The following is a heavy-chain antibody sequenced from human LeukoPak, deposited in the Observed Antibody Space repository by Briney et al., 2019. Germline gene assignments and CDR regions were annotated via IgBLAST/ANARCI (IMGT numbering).Heavy chain of an antibody. CDR2: IYYTGST. J-gene: IGHJ4*02. CDR1: GGSLSSYY. CDR3: ARDTYYFDY. Sequence: SETLSLTCTVSGGSLSSYYWTWIRQPPGKGLEWIGYIYYTGSTSYNPSLKSRVTISVDTSKNQFSLKLSSVTAADTAVYYCARDTYYFDYWGQGTLVTVSS. V-gene: IGHV4-59*08.